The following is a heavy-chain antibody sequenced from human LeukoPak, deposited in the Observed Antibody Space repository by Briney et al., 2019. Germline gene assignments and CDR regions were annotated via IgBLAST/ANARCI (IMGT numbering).Heavy chain of an antibody. Sequence: GGSLRLSCAASGFTFSSYSMNWVRQAPGKGLEWVSSISSSSSYIYYADSVKGRFTISRDNAKNSLYLQMNSLRAEDTAVYYCASAYSSGWSEDYWGQGTLVTVSS. V-gene: IGHV3-21*01. CDR2: ISSSSSYI. CDR1: GFTFSSYS. J-gene: IGHJ4*02. CDR3: ASAYSSGWSEDY. D-gene: IGHD6-19*01.